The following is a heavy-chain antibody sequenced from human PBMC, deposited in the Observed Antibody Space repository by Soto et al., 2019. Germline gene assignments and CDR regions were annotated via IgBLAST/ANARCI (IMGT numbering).Heavy chain of an antibody. CDR1: GGSISSGGYY. J-gene: IGHJ6*02. D-gene: IGHD3-22*01. CDR3: ARAGPMIVVAKSGYYGMDV. CDR2: IYYSGST. Sequence: TSETLSLTCTVSGGSISSGGYYWSWIRQHPGKGLEWIGYIYYSGSTYYNPSLKSRVTISVDTSKNQFSLKLSSVTAADTAVYYCARAGPMIVVAKSGYYGMDVWGQGTTVTVSS. V-gene: IGHV4-30-4*08.